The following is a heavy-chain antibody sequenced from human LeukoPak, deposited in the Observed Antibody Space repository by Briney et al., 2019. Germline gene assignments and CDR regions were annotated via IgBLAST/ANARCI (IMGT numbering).Heavy chain of an antibody. CDR2: IYYSGST. Sequence: SETLSLTCTVSDGSTSSYYWSWIRQPPGKGLEWIGYIYYSGSTNYNPSLKSRVTISVDTSKNQFSLKLSSVTAADTAVYYCARGGSPVIDYGDDFDYWGQGTLVTVSS. CDR1: DGSTSSYY. CDR3: ARGGSPVIDYGDDFDY. J-gene: IGHJ4*02. V-gene: IGHV4-59*01. D-gene: IGHD4-17*01.